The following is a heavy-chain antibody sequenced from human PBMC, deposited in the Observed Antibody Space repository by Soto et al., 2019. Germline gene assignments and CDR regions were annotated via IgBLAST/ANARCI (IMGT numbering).Heavy chain of an antibody. D-gene: IGHD2-2*01. CDR1: GVTFSSYA. CDR2: ISGSGGST. V-gene: IGHV3-23*01. Sequence: GGSLRLSCAASGVTFSSYAMSWVRQAPGKGLEWVSAISGSGGSTYYADSVKGRFTISRDNSKNTLYLQMNSLRAEDTAVYYCAHQYCSSTSCYFLNAFDIWGQGTMVTVSS. J-gene: IGHJ3*02. CDR3: AHQYCSSTSCYFLNAFDI.